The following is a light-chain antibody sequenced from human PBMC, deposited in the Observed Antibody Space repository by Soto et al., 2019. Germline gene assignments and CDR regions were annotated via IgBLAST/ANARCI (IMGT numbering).Light chain of an antibody. CDR3: CSYAGSDVV. CDR1: SSDVGGYNY. Sequence: QSALTQPRSVSGSPGQSVTISCTGTSSDVGGYNYVSWYQQHPGKAPKLMIYDVSKRPSGVPDRFSVSKSGNTASLTISGLQADDEADYYCCSYAGSDVVFGGGTKLTLL. V-gene: IGLV2-11*01. J-gene: IGLJ2*01. CDR2: DVS.